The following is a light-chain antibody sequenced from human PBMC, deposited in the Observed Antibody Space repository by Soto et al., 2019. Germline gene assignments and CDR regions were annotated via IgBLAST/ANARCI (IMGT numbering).Light chain of an antibody. V-gene: IGKV3D-15*01. Sequence: EIVMTQSPSTLAVSPVDTATLSRRTSQSVSNNYLAWYQQKPGQAPRLLIYGASSRATGIPDRFRGSGSGTEFTLTISSLRSEDPAIYYCQQYFEWPPMTFGQGTKVDIK. CDR2: GAS. CDR1: QSVSNN. J-gene: IGKJ1*01. CDR3: QQYFEWPPMT.